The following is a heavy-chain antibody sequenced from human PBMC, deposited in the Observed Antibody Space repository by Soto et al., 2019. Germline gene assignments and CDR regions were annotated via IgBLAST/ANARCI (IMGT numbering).Heavy chain of an antibody. CDR3: TMGVRGVIIDY. D-gene: IGHD3-10*01. Sequence: GGSLRLSCVASGFTVSSNYMTWVRQAPGKGLEWVSIIYSGGSTHYAASVKGRFTISRDNSKNTLYLQMNSLRAEDTAVYYCTMGVRGVIIDYWGQGTLVTVSS. J-gene: IGHJ4*02. V-gene: IGHV3-53*01. CDR1: GFTVSSNY. CDR2: IYSGGST.